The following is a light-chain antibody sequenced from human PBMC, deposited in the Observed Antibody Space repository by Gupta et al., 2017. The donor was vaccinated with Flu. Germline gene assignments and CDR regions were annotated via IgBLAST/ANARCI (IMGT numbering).Light chain of an antibody. CDR1: SSNIGSNY. J-gene: IGLJ3*02. CDR3: ATWDHSLSAVV. CDR2: EDI. Sequence: SVFTQPPSVSAAPGQKVTISCSGGSSNIGSNYVSWYQQLPGTAPKLLIFEDIKRPSGIPDRFSGSKSGTSATLGITGVETGDEADYYCATWDHSLSAVVFGGGTKLTVL. V-gene: IGLV1-51*02.